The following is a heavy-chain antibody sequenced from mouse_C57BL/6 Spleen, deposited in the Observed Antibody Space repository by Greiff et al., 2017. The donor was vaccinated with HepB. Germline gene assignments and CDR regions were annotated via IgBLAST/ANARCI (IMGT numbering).Heavy chain of an antibody. D-gene: IGHD1-1*01. CDR2: ISSGSSTI. J-gene: IGHJ2*01. CDR3: ARPGDYGSSYFYFDY. V-gene: IGHV5-17*01. Sequence: EVQGVESGGGLVKPGGSLKLSCAASGFTFSDYGMHWVRQAPEKGLEWVAYISSGSSTIYYADTVKGRFTISRDNAKNTLFLQMTSLRSEDTAMYYCARPGDYGSSYFYFDYWGQSTTLTVSS. CDR1: GFTFSDYG.